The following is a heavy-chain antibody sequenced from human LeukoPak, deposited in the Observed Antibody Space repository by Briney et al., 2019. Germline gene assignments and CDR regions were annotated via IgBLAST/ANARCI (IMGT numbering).Heavy chain of an antibody. J-gene: IGHJ4*02. D-gene: IGHD3-9*01. CDR3: AKDATASPYFHWFDN. CDR1: GFTFSSYA. V-gene: IGHV3-23*01. Sequence: PVGSLRLSCAASGFTFSSYAMNWVRQAPGKGLEWVAGISSGDRTFHADSLKGRFTISRDKSKDTLYLQMNSLRAEDTAVYYCAKDATASPYFHWFDNWGQGTQVIVSS. CDR2: ISSGDRT.